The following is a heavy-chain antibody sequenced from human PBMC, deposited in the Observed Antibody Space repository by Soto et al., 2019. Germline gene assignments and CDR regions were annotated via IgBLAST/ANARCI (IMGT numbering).Heavy chain of an antibody. V-gene: IGHV1-69*01. CDR3: ASLPGAEGAVADFDY. J-gene: IGHJ4*02. CDR1: GGTFSSYA. CDR2: IIPIFGTA. D-gene: IGHD6-19*01. Sequence: QVQLVQSGAEVKKPGSSVKVSCKASGGTFSSYAISWVRQAPGQGLEWMGGIIPIFGTANYAQKFQGRVTITADESTSTAYMELSSLRSEDTGGYYCASLPGAEGAVADFDYWGQGTLVTVSS.